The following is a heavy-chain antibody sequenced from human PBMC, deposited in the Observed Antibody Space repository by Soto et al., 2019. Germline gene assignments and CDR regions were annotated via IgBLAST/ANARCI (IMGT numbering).Heavy chain of an antibody. CDR1: GFTFSSYA. CDR2: ISGSGGST. V-gene: IGHV3-23*01. Sequence: GGSLRLSCAASGFTFSSYAMSWVRQAPGKGLEWVSAISGSGGSTYYADSVKGRFTISRDNSKNTLYLQMNSLRAEDTAVYYCAKDYYAAVAGHAEYFQHWGQGTLVTVSS. D-gene: IGHD6-19*01. J-gene: IGHJ1*01. CDR3: AKDYYAAVAGHAEYFQH.